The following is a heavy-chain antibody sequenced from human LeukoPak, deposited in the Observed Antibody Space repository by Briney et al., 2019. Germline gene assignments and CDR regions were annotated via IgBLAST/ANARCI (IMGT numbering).Heavy chain of an antibody. J-gene: IGHJ4*02. CDR2: ITYDGSNK. V-gene: IGHV3-30*18. CDR3: AKAGRTMVRGVITYFDY. Sequence: GGSLRFSCAASGFTFSNYGMHRVRQAPGKGLEGVAVITYDGSNKYYADYVKGRFTISRDNSKNTLYLQMNSLRAEDTAVYYCAKAGRTMVRGVITYFDYWGQGTLVTVSS. D-gene: IGHD3-10*01. CDR1: GFTFSNYG.